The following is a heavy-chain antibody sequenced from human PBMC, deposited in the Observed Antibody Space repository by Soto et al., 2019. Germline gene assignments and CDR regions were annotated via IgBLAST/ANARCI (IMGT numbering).Heavy chain of an antibody. D-gene: IGHD2-8*02. J-gene: IGHJ5*02. CDR3: ATVDRSVALVGWFDP. CDR2: IIPVSGTA. Sequence: QVHLEQSGXXVKKPGSSVKVSCKFSGGTFSSYVIIWVRQAPGQGLEWMGGIIPVSGTANYAQKFHGRVTISADAATNTAYMELSSVRFDDTAVYYCATVDRSVALVGWFDPWGQGTLVTVSS. V-gene: IGHV1-69*01. CDR1: GGTFSSYV.